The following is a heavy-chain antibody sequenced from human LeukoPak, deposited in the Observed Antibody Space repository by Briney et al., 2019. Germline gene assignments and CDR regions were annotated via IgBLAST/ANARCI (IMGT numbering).Heavy chain of an antibody. CDR1: GFTFGTCA. J-gene: IGHJ4*02. CDR3: AKTPRGYTYVPDY. D-gene: IGHD5-18*01. CDR2: ISGSGSNT. Sequence: PGGSLRLSCAASGFTFGTCAMSWVRQAPGKGLEWVSTISGSGSNTYSADSVKGRFTISRDNSKNALYLQMHSLRADDTAVYFCAKTPRGYTYVPDYWGQGTLVTVSS. V-gene: IGHV3-23*01.